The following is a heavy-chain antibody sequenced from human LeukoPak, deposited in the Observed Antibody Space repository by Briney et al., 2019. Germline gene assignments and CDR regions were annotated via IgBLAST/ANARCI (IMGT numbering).Heavy chain of an antibody. J-gene: IGHJ6*02. V-gene: IGHV5-51*01. CDR3: ARRDGYCSSTSCYADYYYGMDV. Sequence: GESLKISCKGSGYSFTTYWIAWVRHLPGKGLEWMGLIYPGDSDTRYSPSFQGQVTISADKSINTAYLQWSSLKASDTAMYYCARRDGYCSSTSCYADYYYGMDVWGQGTTVTVSS. CDR1: GYSFTTYW. CDR2: IYPGDSDT. D-gene: IGHD2-2*01.